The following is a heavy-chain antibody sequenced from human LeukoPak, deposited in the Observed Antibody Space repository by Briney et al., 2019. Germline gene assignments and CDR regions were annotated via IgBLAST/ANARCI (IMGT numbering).Heavy chain of an antibody. CDR3: ARGSKSYGDYIRSRIHYFDY. V-gene: IGHV3-30*04. Sequence: GGSLRLSCAASGFTFSRYAMHWVRQAPGMGLAWVAVISNDGSNKYYSESVKGRFTISRDNSKDTLYLQMNSLRAEDTAVYYCARGSKSYGDYIRSRIHYFDYWGQGTLVTVSS. J-gene: IGHJ4*02. CDR2: ISNDGSNK. CDR1: GFTFSRYA. D-gene: IGHD4-17*01.